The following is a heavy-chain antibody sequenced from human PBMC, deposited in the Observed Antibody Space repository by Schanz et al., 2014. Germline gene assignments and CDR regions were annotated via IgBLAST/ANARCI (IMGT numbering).Heavy chain of an antibody. J-gene: IGHJ6*02. V-gene: IGHV4-39*01. Sequence: QLQLQESGPGLVKPSETLSLTCTVSGGSISGSSYHWGWTRQPPGKGPEWIGTISYSGSTYYNPSTKGGVPIPEKAPKNQSPRKLVPVTAADTAIYYCARQERGIWGHNGMDVWGQGTTVTVSS. CDR2: ISYSGST. CDR3: ARQERGIWGHNGMDV. CDR1: GGSISGSSYH. D-gene: IGHD2-15*01.